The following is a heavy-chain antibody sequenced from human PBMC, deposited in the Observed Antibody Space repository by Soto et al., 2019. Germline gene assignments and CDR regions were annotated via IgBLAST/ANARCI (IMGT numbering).Heavy chain of an antibody. CDR3: ASLNNWSSGDGRIDV. CDR2: IMPLYAKP. J-gene: IGHJ6*02. CDR1: GGTFNTYT. V-gene: IGHV1-69*01. Sequence: QVQLVQSGAEVKKPGSSVKVSCKASGGTFNTYTISWVRQVPGQGLEWMGGIMPLYAKPTYTQPFLGRLTIAADEHTSIVYMELSSLRSEDTALYYCASLNNWSSGDGRIDVWGRGTAVSVSS. D-gene: IGHD1-26*01.